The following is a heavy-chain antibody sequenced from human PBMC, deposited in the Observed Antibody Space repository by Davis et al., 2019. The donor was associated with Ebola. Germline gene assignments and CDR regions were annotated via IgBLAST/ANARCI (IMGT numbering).Heavy chain of an antibody. J-gene: IGHJ2*01. V-gene: IGHV3-30*18. CDR3: AKLRSHDSTDSSNDFYLNL. CDR1: GITFTTSS. CDR2: ISSAGSRE. D-gene: IGHD2-8*02. Sequence: GESLKISCVASGITFTTSSMHWVRQAPGKGLEWVALISSAGSREYYVDYVEGRFTISKDNTGNTLYLHMNALTAEDTALYYCAKLRSHDSTDSSNDFYLNLWGRGTLVTVSS.